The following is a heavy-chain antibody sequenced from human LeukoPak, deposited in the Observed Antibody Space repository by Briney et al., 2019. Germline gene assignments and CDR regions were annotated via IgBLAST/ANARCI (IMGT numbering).Heavy chain of an antibody. D-gene: IGHD1-26*01. J-gene: IGHJ4*02. CDR2: INPSGGST. V-gene: IGHV1-46*01. CDR1: GYTFTSYY. CDR3: ARDLVVGAPGY. Sequence: ASVKVSCKASGYTFTSYYVHWVRQAPGQGLEWMGIINPSGGSTSYAQKFQGRVTMTRDTSTSTVYMELSSLRSEDTAVYYCARDLVVGAPGYWGQGTLVTVSS.